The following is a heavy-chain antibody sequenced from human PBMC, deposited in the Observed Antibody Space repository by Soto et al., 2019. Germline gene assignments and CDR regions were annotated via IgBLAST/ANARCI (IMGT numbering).Heavy chain of an antibody. J-gene: IGHJ5*02. CDR2: ISYDGTDK. CDR1: GFSFSTYA. V-gene: IGHV3-30-3*01. Sequence: GGSLRLSCAASGFSFSTYAMHWVRQAPGKGLEWVAVISYDGTDKYYADSVKGRFTISRDNSKNTLYLQMNSLRAEDTAVYYCAKEYDSSGYLGFDPWGQGTLVTVSS. D-gene: IGHD3-22*01. CDR3: AKEYDSSGYLGFDP.